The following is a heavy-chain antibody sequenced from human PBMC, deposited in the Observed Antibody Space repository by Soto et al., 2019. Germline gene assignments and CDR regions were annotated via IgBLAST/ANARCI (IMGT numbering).Heavy chain of an antibody. D-gene: IGHD2-15*01. CDR1: GGSISSYY. J-gene: IGHJ6*03. CDR3: ARVAPYYYYYMDV. Sequence: SETLSLTCTVSGGSISSYYWIWIRQPPGKGLEWIGYIYYSGSTNYNPSLKSRVTISVDTSKNQFSLKLSSVTAADTVVYYCARVAPYYYYYMDVWGKGTTVTLSS. CDR2: IYYSGST. V-gene: IGHV4-59*01.